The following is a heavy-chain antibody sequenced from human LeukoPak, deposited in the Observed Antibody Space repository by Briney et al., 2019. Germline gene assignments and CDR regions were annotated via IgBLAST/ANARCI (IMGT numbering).Heavy chain of an antibody. D-gene: IGHD1-26*01. J-gene: IGHJ4*02. Sequence: PGGSLRLSCAASRFTFSYYSLNWVRQAPGKGLEWVSYISVSGSRTSYADSVQGRFIISRNDAKNSLYLQMNSLRDEDTAVYYCARDSGNHYDQLDCWGQGTLVTVSS. V-gene: IGHV3-48*02. CDR2: ISVSGSRT. CDR1: RFTFSYYS. CDR3: ARDSGNHYDQLDC.